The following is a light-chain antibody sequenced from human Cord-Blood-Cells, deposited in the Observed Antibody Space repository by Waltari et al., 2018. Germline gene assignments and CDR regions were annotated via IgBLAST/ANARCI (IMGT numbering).Light chain of an antibody. CDR3: SSYAGSNNLV. CDR1: TRHLAGYNY. V-gene: IGLV2-8*01. J-gene: IGLJ2*01. Sequence: QSALTQPPSPSGSPGQSVTIPCTGTTRHLAGYNYFSLYQQHPGKAPKLMIYEVSKRPSGVPDRFSGSKSGNTASLTVSGLQAEDEADYYCSSYAGSNNLVFGGGTKLTVL. CDR2: EVS.